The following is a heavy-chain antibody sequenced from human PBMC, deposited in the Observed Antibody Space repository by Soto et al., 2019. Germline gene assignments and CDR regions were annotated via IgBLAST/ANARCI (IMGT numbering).Heavy chain of an antibody. CDR3: ATINPIAAAGTGDY. CDR1: GVTFSSYG. Sequence: GGSLRLSCAASGVTFSSYGMHWVRQAPGKGLEWVAVISYDGSNKYYADSVKGRFTISRDNSKNTLYLQMNSLRAEDTAVYYCATINPIAAAGTGDYWGQGTLVTVSS. CDR2: ISYDGSNK. V-gene: IGHV3-30*03. D-gene: IGHD6-13*01. J-gene: IGHJ4*02.